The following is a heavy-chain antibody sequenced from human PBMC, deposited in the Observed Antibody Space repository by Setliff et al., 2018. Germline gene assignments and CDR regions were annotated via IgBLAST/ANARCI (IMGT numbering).Heavy chain of an antibody. CDR2: LHTSGTT. V-gene: IGHV4-61*02. CDR1: GGSITSGSYY. D-gene: IGHD2-8*01. Sequence: SQTLSLTCAVSGGSITSGSYYWSWIRQPAGEGLEWIGRLHTSGTTDYNPSLKGRVTISADTSTNHFSLKLTSVTAADTAIYYCARDLMAGGPFDHWGQGIPVTVS. CDR3: ARDLMAGGPFDH. J-gene: IGHJ4*02.